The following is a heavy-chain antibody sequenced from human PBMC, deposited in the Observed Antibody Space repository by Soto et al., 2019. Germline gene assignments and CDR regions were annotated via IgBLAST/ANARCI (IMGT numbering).Heavy chain of an antibody. CDR3: ARRHGARSNVFRSAFPLDY. Sequence: QVHLVQSGAEVKKPGASVKVSCQTSGYPFTAYYIHWVRQAPGQGLEWMGWINPHTGDTNYAQLFQGRVILTNDTSTNTAYMDLASLTSADTAVYYCARRHGARSNVFRSAFPLDYWGQGTLVAVSS. V-gene: IGHV1-2*02. CDR2: INPHTGDT. CDR1: GYPFTAYY. J-gene: IGHJ4*02.